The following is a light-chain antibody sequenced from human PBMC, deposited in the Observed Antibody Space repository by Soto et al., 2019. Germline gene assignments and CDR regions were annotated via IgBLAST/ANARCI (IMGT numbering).Light chain of an antibody. Sequence: EIVLTQSPGTLSLSPGERATLSCRASQSVSSSYLAWYQQKPGQAPRLLIYGASSRATGIPDRFSGSGSGTDFAFTISRLEPEDFAVYYCQQYGNSPAFGGGTKVEIK. CDR1: QSVSSSY. CDR3: QQYGNSPA. J-gene: IGKJ4*01. CDR2: GAS. V-gene: IGKV3-20*01.